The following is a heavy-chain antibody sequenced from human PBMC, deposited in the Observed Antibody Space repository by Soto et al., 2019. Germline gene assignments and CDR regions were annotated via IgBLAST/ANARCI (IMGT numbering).Heavy chain of an antibody. Sequence: PGESLKISCKGSVYSFTGYWIGWVRQMPGKGLEWMGIIYPGDSDTRYSPSFQGQVTISADKSISTAYLQWSSLKASDTAMYYCARLQAAAGDNDLTFDYWGQGTLVTVSS. D-gene: IGHD6-13*01. J-gene: IGHJ4*02. V-gene: IGHV5-51*01. CDR2: IYPGDSDT. CDR3: ARLQAAAGDNDLTFDY. CDR1: VYSFTGYW.